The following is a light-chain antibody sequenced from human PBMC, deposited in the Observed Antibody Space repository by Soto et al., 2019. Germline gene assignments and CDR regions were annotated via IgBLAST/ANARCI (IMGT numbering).Light chain of an antibody. J-gene: IGLJ3*02. V-gene: IGLV1-40*01. CDR2: ANS. CDR1: SSNFGAGYD. CDR3: ATWDDSLDDWV. Sequence: QSVLTQPPSVSGAPGQRITISCTGSSSNFGAGYDVHWYQQLPGTAPKLLIYANSNRPSGVPDRFSGSKSGTSASLAITGLQAEDEADYYCATWDDSLDDWVFGGGTKVTVL.